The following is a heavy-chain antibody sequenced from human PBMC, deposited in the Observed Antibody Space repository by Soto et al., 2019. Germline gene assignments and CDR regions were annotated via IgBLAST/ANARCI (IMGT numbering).Heavy chain of an antibody. CDR2: ISAYNGNT. V-gene: IGHV1-18*01. CDR1: GYTFTSYG. CDR3: ARERITIFGVVTKADY. D-gene: IGHD3-3*01. J-gene: IGHJ4*02. Sequence: QVQLVQSGAEVKKPGASVKVSCKASGYTFTSYGISWVRQAPGQGLEWMGWISAYNGNTNYAQKLQGRVTLTTDTSTSTAYMELRSLSADDTAVYYCARERITIFGVVTKADYWGQGTLVTVSS.